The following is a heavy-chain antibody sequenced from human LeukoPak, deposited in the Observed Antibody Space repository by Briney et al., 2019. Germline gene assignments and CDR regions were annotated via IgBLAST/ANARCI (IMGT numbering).Heavy chain of an antibody. D-gene: IGHD2-15*01. CDR1: GFSFSSYS. Sequence: PGGSLSLSCVASGFSFSSYSMNWVRQSPGKGLEWVSSISSGSSYIYTADSVKGRFNVSRDNAKNSLYLQMNSLRAEDTAVYYCAVIVVVTALGAFDVWGQGTVVTVSS. V-gene: IGHV3-21*01. CDR3: AVIVVVTALGAFDV. J-gene: IGHJ3*01. CDR2: ISSGSSYI.